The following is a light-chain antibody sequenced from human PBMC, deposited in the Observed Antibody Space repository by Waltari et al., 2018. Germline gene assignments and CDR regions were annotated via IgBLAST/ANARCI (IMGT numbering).Light chain of an antibody. CDR1: QGIVSE. J-gene: IGKJ1*01. V-gene: IGKV1-6*01. CDR2: AAS. CDR3: LQDRNYPRT. Sequence: AIQMTQSPSSLSASVGDRVTITCRASQGIVSELCLYQPIPGKAPKLLIYAASTLQIGVPLRFSGSGSGTDFTLTISSLQPADFATYYCLQDRNYPRTFGQGTKVEIK.